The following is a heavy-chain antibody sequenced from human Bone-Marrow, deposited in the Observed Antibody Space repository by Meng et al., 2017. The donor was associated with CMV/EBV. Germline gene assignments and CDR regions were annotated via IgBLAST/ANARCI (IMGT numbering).Heavy chain of an antibody. CDR1: GCTFSSYA. V-gene: IGHV1-69*05. Sequence: SVKVSCKASGCTFSSYAISWVRQAPGQGLEWMGGIIPIFGTANYAQKFQGRVTITTDESTSTAYMELSSLRSEDTAVYYCAREIAYCGGDCQRTLYYYYGMDVWGQGTTVTVSS. J-gene: IGHJ6*02. CDR3: AREIAYCGGDCQRTLYYYYGMDV. CDR2: IIPIFGTA. D-gene: IGHD2-21*01.